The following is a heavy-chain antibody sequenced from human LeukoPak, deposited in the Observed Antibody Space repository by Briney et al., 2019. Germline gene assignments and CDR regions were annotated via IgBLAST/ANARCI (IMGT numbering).Heavy chain of an antibody. CDR3: AGYSNYEDCYYYGMDV. D-gene: IGHD4-11*01. V-gene: IGHV1-18*01. CDR1: GYTFTSYD. J-gene: IGHJ6*02. CDR2: ISAYNGNT. Sequence: ASVKVSCKASGYTFTSYDINWVRQAAGQGLEWMGWISAYNGNTNYAQKLQGRVTMTTDTSTSTAYMELRSLRSDDTAVYYCAGYSNYEDCYYYGMDVWGQGTTVTVSS.